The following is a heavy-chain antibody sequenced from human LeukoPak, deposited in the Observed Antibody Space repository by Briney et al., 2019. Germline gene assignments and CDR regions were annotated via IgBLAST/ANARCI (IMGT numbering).Heavy chain of an antibody. CDR1: GGSFSGYY. CDR3: ASQRIAAAGNDY. D-gene: IGHD6-13*01. V-gene: IGHV4-34*01. CDR2: INHSGST. J-gene: IGHJ4*02. Sequence: PSETLSLTCAVYGGSFSGYYWSWIRQPPGKGLEWIGEINHSGSTNYNPSLKSRVTISVDTSKNQFSLKLSSVTAADTAVYYCASQRIAAAGNDYWGQGTLVTVSS.